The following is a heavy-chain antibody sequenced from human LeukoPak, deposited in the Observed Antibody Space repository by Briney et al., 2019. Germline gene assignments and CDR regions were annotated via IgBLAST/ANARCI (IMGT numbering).Heavy chain of an antibody. CDR1: GFTFSSYA. J-gene: IGHJ4*02. Sequence: QPGGSLRLSCAASGFTFSSYAMTWVRQAPGKGLEWVSGISGGNGATYYADSVKGRFTISTDNAKNSLYLQMNSLRDEDTAVYYCARDYCSSSICYGGGPYYFDYWGQGTLVTVSS. CDR3: ARDYCSSSICYGGGPYYFDY. V-gene: IGHV3-23*01. CDR2: ISGGNGAT. D-gene: IGHD2-2*01.